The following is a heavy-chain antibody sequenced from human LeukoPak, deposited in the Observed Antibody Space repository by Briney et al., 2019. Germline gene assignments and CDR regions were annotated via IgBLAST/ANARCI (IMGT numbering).Heavy chain of an antibody. Sequence: PGGSLRLSCAASGFTFSSYAMSWVRQAAGKGLEWVSALSASGDGTYYAGSVKGRFTISRDNSKNTLYLQINSLRAEDTAVYYCAKGAGSAAGSLVGYWGQGTLVTVSS. CDR1: GFTFSSYA. D-gene: IGHD6-13*01. CDR3: AKGAGSAAGSLVGY. J-gene: IGHJ4*02. V-gene: IGHV3-23*01. CDR2: LSASGDGT.